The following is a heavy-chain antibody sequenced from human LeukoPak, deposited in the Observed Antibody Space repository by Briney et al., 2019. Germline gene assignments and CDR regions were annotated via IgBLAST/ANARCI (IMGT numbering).Heavy chain of an antibody. CDR3: ANDPGN. J-gene: IGHJ4*02. CDR2: INTDGSST. CDR1: GFTFSSYW. D-gene: IGHD3-3*01. Sequence: GGSLRLSCTASGFTFSSYWMHWVRQAPGKGLLWGSRINTDGSSTSYADSVKGRFTISRDNAKNTLYLQMNGLRAEDTAVYYCANDPGNWGQGTLVTVSS. V-gene: IGHV3-74*01.